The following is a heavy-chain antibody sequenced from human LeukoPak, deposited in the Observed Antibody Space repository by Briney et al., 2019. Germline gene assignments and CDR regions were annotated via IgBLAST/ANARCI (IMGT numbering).Heavy chain of an antibody. V-gene: IGHV3-21*01. D-gene: IGHD1-26*01. CDR1: GFTFSSYS. CDR2: ISSSSSYI. Sequence: GGSLRLSCAASGFTFSSYSMNWVRQAPGKGLEWVSSISSSSSYIYYADSVKGRFTISRDNAKNSLYLQMNSLRAEDTAVYYRARWWELLGDDAFDIWGQGTMVTVSS. J-gene: IGHJ3*02. CDR3: ARWWELLGDDAFDI.